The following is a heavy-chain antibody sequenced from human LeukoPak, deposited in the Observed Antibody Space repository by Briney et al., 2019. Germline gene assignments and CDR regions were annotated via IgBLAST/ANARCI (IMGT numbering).Heavy chain of an antibody. Sequence: PSETLSLTCTVSGGSISSYYWSWIRQPPGKGLEWIGYIYYSGSTNYNPSLKSRVTISVDTSKNQFSLKLSSVTAADTAVYYCARSPAHRRDNWNYGGQLSFDPWGQGTLVTVSS. D-gene: IGHD1-7*01. J-gene: IGHJ5*02. CDR1: GGSISSYY. CDR2: IYYSGST. V-gene: IGHV4-59*01. CDR3: ARSPAHRRDNWNYGGQLSFDP.